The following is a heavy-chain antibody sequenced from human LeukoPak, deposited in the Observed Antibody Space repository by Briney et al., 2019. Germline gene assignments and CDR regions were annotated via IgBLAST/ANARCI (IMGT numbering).Heavy chain of an antibody. D-gene: IGHD4-11*01. V-gene: IGHV3-23*01. CDR1: GFTFSSYG. Sequence: GGSLRLSCAASGFTFSSYGMSWVRQAPGKGLEWVSAISGSGGSTYYADSVKGRFTISRDNSKNTLYLQMNSLRADDTAVYYCAKGGSSYSEMDYWGQGTLVTVSS. CDR2: ISGSGGST. CDR3: AKGGSSYSEMDY. J-gene: IGHJ4*02.